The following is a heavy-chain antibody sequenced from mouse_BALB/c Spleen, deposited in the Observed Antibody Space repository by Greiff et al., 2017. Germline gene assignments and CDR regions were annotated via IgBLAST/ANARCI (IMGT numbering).Heavy chain of an antibody. CDR1: GYSITSGYY. D-gene: IGHD4-1*01. CDR3: ARATGTN. CDR2: ISYDGSN. J-gene: IGHJ3*01. Sequence: VQLKQSGPGLVKPSQSLSLTCSVTGYSITSGYYWNWIRQFPGNKLEWMGYISYDGSNNYNPSLKNRISITRDTSKNQFFLKLNSVTTEDTATYYCARATGTNWGQGTLVTVSA. V-gene: IGHV3-6*02.